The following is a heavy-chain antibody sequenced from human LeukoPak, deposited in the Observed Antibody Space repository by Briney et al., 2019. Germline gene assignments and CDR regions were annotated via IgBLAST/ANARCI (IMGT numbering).Heavy chain of an antibody. V-gene: IGHV3-23*01. D-gene: IGHD5-18*01. J-gene: IGHJ4*02. CDR1: GSTFSNHG. CDR3: AKLNSYGDY. Sequence: GGSLRLSCAVSGSTFSNHGMSWVRQAPGKGLEWVSTTSGNGGSTYYADSVKGRFTISRDNSRSMVYLQMDSLRAEDTAAYYCAKLNSYGDYWGQGTLVTISS. CDR2: TSGNGGST.